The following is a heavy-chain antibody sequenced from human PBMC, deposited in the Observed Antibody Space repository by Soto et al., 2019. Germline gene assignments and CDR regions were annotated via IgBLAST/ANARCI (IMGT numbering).Heavy chain of an antibody. J-gene: IGHJ4*02. CDR2: VYTSGST. Sequence: WTRIRQTPRKELQWIGYVYTSGSTKYNSSLKSRVTISLDASNSQFSLTMSSVTAADTGVYYCAREVVGNTWPGIFDSWGRGTLVVVSS. CDR3: AREVVGNTWPGIFDS. V-gene: IGHV4-4*08.